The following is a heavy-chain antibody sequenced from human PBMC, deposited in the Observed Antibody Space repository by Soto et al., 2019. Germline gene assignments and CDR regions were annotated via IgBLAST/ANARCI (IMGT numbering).Heavy chain of an antibody. V-gene: IGHV3-74*01. CDR1: GFTFSSYW. D-gene: IGHD3-3*01. Sequence: EVQVVESGGGLVQPGGSLRLSCVVSGFTFSSYWMHWVRQAPGKGLGCVSWINGDGSRTKNADSVKGRFTISRDNAKNMLYLQMNSLRVEDTAVYYCARGTIRGQGTLVTVSS. CDR3: ARGTI. J-gene: IGHJ4*02. CDR2: INGDGSRT.